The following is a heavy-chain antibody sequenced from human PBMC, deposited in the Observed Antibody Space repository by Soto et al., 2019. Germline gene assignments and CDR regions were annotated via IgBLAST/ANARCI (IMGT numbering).Heavy chain of an antibody. CDR2: INHSGST. CDR3: ARGHSTQRWPSNYPRFEY. CDR1: GRSFSGYY. Sequence: LSLTCTVYGRSFSGYYWTWIRQPPGKGPEWIGEINHSGSTNYNPSLKSRVTISVDTSKNQFSLKLSSVTAADTAVYYCARGHSTQRWPSNYPRFEYWGQGTPVTVSS. V-gene: IGHV4-34*01. J-gene: IGHJ4*02. D-gene: IGHD1-1*01.